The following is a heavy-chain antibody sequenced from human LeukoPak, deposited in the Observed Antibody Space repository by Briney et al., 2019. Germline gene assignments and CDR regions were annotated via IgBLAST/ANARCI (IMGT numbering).Heavy chain of an antibody. J-gene: IGHJ4*02. D-gene: IGHD5-12*01. CDR2: IIPIFGTA. Sequence: PGASVKVSCKASGGTFSSYAISWVRQAPGQGLEWMGGIIPIFGTANYAQKFQGRVTITADESTSTAYMELSSLRSEDTAVYYCAGNSGYPQYYFDYWGQGTLVTVSS. V-gene: IGHV1-69*13. CDR3: AGNSGYPQYYFDY. CDR1: GGTFSSYA.